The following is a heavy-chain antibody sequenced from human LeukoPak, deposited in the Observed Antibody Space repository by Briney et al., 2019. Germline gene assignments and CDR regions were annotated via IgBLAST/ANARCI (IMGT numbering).Heavy chain of an antibody. CDR1: GFTFSSYA. Sequence: QPGGSLRLSCAASGFTFSSYAMSWVRQAPGKGLEWVSAISGSGGSTYYADSVKGRFTISRDNSKNTLYLQMSSLRAEDTAVYYCAKDRFYSSGPPAHWGRGTLVTVSS. V-gene: IGHV3-23*01. CDR3: AKDRFYSSGPPAH. J-gene: IGHJ4*02. D-gene: IGHD6-19*01. CDR2: ISGSGGST.